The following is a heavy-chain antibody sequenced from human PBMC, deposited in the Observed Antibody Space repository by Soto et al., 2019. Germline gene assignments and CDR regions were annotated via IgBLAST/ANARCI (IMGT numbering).Heavy chain of an antibody. D-gene: IGHD6-19*01. J-gene: IGHJ6*02. Sequence: PGGSLRLSCAASGFTFSSYGMHWVRQAPGKGLEWVAVIWYDGSNKYYADSVKGRFTISRDNSKNTLYLQMNSLRAEDTAVYYCARDIRLVLDYYYGMDVWGQGTTVTVSS. V-gene: IGHV3-33*01. CDR2: IWYDGSNK. CDR3: ARDIRLVLDYYYGMDV. CDR1: GFTFSSYG.